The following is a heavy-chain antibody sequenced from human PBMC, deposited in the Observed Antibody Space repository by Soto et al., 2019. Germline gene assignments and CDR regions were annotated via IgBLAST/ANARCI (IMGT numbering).Heavy chain of an antibody. CDR3: ARDGPSDCNSGSCYSEFGDH. CDR1: GFTFSNYF. J-gene: IGHJ5*02. Sequence: QVQLMESGGGVVQPGKSLRLSCVVSGFTFSNYFMHWFRQAPGKGLEWVAIISDDGSDKQYADSVKGRFTISRDNSKNTLFLQMNSLRAEDTAVYYCARDGPSDCNSGSCYSEFGDHWGQGTLVTVSS. V-gene: IGHV3-30*03. CDR2: ISDDGSDK. D-gene: IGHD2-15*01.